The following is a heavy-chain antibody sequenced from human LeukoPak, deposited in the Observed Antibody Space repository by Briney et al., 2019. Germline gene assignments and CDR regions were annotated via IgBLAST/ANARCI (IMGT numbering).Heavy chain of an antibody. CDR1: GYTFTNYW. J-gene: IGHJ4*02. CDR2: IYPGDSDT. V-gene: IGHV5-51*01. CDR3: ARAGYSNRWDGVDY. Sequence: GESLNITCKGSGYTFTNYWIGWVRQMPGKGLEFMGIIYPGDSDTRYSPSFQGQVTISVDKSINTAYLQWSSLKASDSAMYYCARAGYSNRWDGVDYWGQGTLVTVSS. D-gene: IGHD5-12*01.